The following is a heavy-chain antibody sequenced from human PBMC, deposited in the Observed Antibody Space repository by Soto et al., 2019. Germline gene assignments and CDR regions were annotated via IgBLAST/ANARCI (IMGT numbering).Heavy chain of an antibody. CDR3: ARVLFGIAAAGWGFDY. J-gene: IGHJ4*02. CDR2: INHSGST. Sequence: SETLSLTCAVYGGSFSGYYWSWIRQPPGKGLEWIGEINHSGSTNYNPSLKSRVTISVDTSKNQFSLKLSSVTAADTAVYYCARVLFGIAAAGWGFDYWGQGTLVTVSS. D-gene: IGHD6-13*01. V-gene: IGHV4-34*01. CDR1: GGSFSGYY.